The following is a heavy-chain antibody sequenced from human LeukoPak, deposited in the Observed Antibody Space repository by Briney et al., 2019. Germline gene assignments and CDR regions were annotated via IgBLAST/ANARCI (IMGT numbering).Heavy chain of an antibody. CDR2: IKQDGSET. V-gene: IGHV3-7*01. CDR1: GFTFSSYC. Sequence: GGSLRLSCAASGFTFSSYCVSWVRQVPGKGLEWVASIKQDGSETYYVDSVKGRFTVSRDNAKNSLFLQMNSLRAEDTAVYYCAPSSYGSGTYYRGYFQHWGQGTLVTVSS. J-gene: IGHJ1*01. D-gene: IGHD3-10*01. CDR3: APSSYGSGTYYRGYFQH.